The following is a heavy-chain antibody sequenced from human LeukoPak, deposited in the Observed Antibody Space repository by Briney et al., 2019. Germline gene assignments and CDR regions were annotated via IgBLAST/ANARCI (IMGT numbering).Heavy chain of an antibody. D-gene: IGHD4-17*01. Sequence: SETLSLTCTVSGGSISSYYWSWIRQPPGKGLEWIGYIYYSGSTYYNPSLKSRVTISVDTSKNQFSLKLSSVTAADTAVYYCARFSYGDYGSFDYWGQGTLVTVSS. CDR2: IYYSGST. CDR3: ARFSYGDYGSFDY. CDR1: GGSISSYY. V-gene: IGHV4-59*08. J-gene: IGHJ4*02.